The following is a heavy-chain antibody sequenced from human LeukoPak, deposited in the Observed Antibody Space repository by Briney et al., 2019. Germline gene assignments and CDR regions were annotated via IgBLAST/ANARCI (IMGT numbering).Heavy chain of an antibody. D-gene: IGHD6-13*01. CDR3: ARTLYIAAVPGGFDY. Sequence: GASVKVSCKASGYTFTGHYMHWVRQAPGQGLEWMGWINPKNAGTNFVQRFQGRVTMTRDTSISTVYMELSRLRSDDTALYYCARTLYIAAVPGGFDYWGQGTLVTVSS. V-gene: IGHV1-2*02. CDR2: INPKNAGT. J-gene: IGHJ4*02. CDR1: GYTFTGHY.